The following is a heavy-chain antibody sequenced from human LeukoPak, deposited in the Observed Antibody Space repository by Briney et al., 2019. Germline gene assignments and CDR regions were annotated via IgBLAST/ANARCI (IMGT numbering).Heavy chain of an antibody. CDR2: ISPSGGST. Sequence: AASVKVSCKASGYTFTSYYMHWVRQAPGQGLEWMGIISPSGGSTSYAQKFQGRVTMTRDTSTSTVYMELSSLRSEDTAVYYCARAEMDHWYFDLWGRGTLVTVSS. D-gene: IGHD5-24*01. V-gene: IGHV1-46*01. CDR3: ARAEMDHWYFDL. CDR1: GYTFTSYY. J-gene: IGHJ2*01.